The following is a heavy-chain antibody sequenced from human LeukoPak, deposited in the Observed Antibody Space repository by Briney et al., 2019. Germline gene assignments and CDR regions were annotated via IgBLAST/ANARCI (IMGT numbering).Heavy chain of an antibody. V-gene: IGHV3-20*01. CDR2: INWNGGST. CDR3: ARVRAGSGNFDFYD. CDR1: GFTFDDYG. J-gene: IGHJ4*02. D-gene: IGHD4-23*01. Sequence: GSLKLSCAASGFTFDDYGMSWVRQAPGKGLEWVSGINWNGGSTGYADSVKGRFTISRDNAKNSLYLQMNSLRAEDTALYHCARVRAGSGNFDFYDWGQGTLVTVSS.